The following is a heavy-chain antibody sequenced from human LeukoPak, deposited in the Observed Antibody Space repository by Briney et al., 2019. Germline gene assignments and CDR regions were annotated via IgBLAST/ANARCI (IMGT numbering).Heavy chain of an antibody. J-gene: IGHJ4*02. V-gene: IGHV4-59*01. D-gene: IGHD5-24*01. Sequence: SETLSLTCTVSGGSISSNSWSWIRQPPGKKLEWIGYIINSGGGSTNYNPSLKSRVTISADTSKSQLFLKMDSVTTADTAVYYCAKEKGDGWSPLEYWGQGILVTVSS. CDR2: IINSGGGST. CDR1: GGSISSNS. CDR3: AKEKGDGWSPLEY.